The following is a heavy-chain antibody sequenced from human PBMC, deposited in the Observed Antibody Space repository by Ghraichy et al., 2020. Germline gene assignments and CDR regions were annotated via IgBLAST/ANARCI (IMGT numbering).Heavy chain of an antibody. Sequence: SETLSLTCTIPGGPIRSYYRRWHRHLAGKRLHWIGRHSTSGSTNSNPSLKSRVTMSVDTSKNQFSLKLSSVTAADTAVYYCAREPLDYYYYYGMGVWGQGTT. CDR2: HSTSGST. J-gene: IGHJ6*02. CDR1: GGPIRSYY. V-gene: IGHV4-4*07. CDR3: AREPLDYYYYYGMGV. D-gene: IGHD1-1*01.